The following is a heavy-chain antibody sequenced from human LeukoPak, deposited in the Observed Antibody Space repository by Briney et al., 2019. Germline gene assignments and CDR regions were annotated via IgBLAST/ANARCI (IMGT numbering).Heavy chain of an antibody. J-gene: IGHJ4*02. CDR2: ISGSGGST. CDR3: ARALYYDILTGYNDFDY. Sequence: GGSLRLSCAASGFTLSSYAMSWVRQAPGKGLEWVSAISGSGGSTYYADSVKGRSTISRDNSKNTLYLQMNSLRAEDTAVYYCARALYYDILTGYNDFDYWGQGTLVTVSS. D-gene: IGHD3-9*01. V-gene: IGHV3-23*01. CDR1: GFTLSSYA.